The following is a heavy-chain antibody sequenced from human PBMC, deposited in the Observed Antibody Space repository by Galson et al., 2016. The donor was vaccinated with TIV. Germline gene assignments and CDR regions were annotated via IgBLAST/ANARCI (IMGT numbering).Heavy chain of an antibody. Sequence: SETLSLTCDVEGGSLTGYYWSWIRQSPGRGLEWIGEIHTRGSTNYSPSLKSRVTMSVDTTKNQISLTLYSLTAADTAVYYCARAKGYCATTNCRNWFAPWGQGTLVTVSS. V-gene: IGHV4-34*01. CDR3: ARAKGYCATTNCRNWFAP. CDR2: IHTRGST. CDR1: GGSLTGYY. D-gene: IGHD2-15*01. J-gene: IGHJ5*02.